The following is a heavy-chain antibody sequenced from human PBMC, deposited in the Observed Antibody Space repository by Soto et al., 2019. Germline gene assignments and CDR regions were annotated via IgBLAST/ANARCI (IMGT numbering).Heavy chain of an antibody. D-gene: IGHD2-15*01. Sequence: SETLSLTCAVSSGSISSSNWWSWVRQPPGKGLEWIGEIYHSGSTNYNPSLKSRVTISVDKSKNQFSLKLSSVTAADTAVYYCSTRYCSGGSCYSGGYYYYYMDVWGKGTTVTVSS. CDR3: STRYCSGGSCYSGGYYYYYMDV. CDR2: IYHSGST. J-gene: IGHJ6*03. V-gene: IGHV4-4*02. CDR1: SGSISSSNW.